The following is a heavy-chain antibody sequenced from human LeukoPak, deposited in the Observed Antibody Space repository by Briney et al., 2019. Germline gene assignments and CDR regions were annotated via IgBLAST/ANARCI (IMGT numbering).Heavy chain of an antibody. CDR1: GGSISSYY. D-gene: IGHD3-3*01. CDR2: IYYSGST. CDR3: ARLLPTIFGVP. Sequence: SETLSLTCTVSGGSISSYYWSWIRQPPGKGLEWIGYIYYSGSTNYNPSLKSRVTISVDTSKNQFSLKLSSVTAADTAVYYCARLLPTIFGVPWGQGTLVTVSS. J-gene: IGHJ4*02. V-gene: IGHV4-59*12.